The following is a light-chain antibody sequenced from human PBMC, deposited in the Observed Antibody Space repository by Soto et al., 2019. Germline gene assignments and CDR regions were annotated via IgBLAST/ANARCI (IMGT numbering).Light chain of an antibody. V-gene: IGKV3-20*01. CDR2: GAS. CDR1: QSVRSDY. Sequence: EIVLTQSPGTLSLSPGERATLSCRASQSVRSDYLAWYQQKPGQAPRHHIYGASTRATGIPDRFTGSGSGTDFTLTISRLETEDFAVYYCQQYGSSPRTFGQGTKVEIK. CDR3: QQYGSSPRT. J-gene: IGKJ1*01.